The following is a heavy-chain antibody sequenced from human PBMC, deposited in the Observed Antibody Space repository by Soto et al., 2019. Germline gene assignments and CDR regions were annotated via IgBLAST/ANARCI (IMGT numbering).Heavy chain of an antibody. CDR3: AASYGSGYRAFDY. CDR1: GDTFSFYT. V-gene: IGHV1-69*02. Sequence: QVQLVQSGTEVKKPGSSVKVSCKASGDTFSFYTINWVRQAPGLGLEWVGRINPIVSMSNYAKKFQGRVSMNADKSTSTASMELRSLRSDDTAMYFCAASYGSGYRAFDYWGQGALVSVAS. D-gene: IGHD3-10*01. CDR2: INPIVSMS. J-gene: IGHJ4*02.